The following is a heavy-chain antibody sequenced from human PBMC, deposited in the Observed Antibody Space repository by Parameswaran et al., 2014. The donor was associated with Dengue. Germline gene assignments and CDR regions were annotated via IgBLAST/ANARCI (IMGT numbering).Heavy chain of an antibody. CDR2: ISSSGSTI. CDR3: ARDPTFTIFGVPSYMDV. V-gene: IGHV3-48*03. D-gene: IGHD3-3*01. J-gene: IGHJ6*03. Sequence: VRQAPGKGLKWVSYISSSGSTIYYADSVKGRFTISRDNAKNSLYLQMNSLRAEDTAVYYCARDPTFTIFGVPSYMDVWGKGTTVTVSS.